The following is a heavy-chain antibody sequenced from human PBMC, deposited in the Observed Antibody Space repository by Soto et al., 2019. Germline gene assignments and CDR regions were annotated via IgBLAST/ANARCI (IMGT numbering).Heavy chain of an antibody. D-gene: IGHD2-21*01. CDR2: IYYSGRT. J-gene: IGHJ4*02. CDR3: ARIYADGDSSDFES. V-gene: IGHV4-31*03. Sequence: QVQLQASGPGLAKPSQTLSLTCTVSGVSISSGPYYWSWIRQFPGKGLEWIGHIYYSGRTKYNPSLQSRVSMSVDTSKIQFSLRLNSVTAADAAIYFCARIYADGDSSDFESWGQGTLVGVSS. CDR1: GVSISSGPYY.